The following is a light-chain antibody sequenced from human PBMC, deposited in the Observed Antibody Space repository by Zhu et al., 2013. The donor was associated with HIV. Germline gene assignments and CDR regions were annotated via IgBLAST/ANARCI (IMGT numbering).Light chain of an antibody. Sequence: QSVLTQPPSVSAAPGQKVTISCSGSSSNIGNNYVSWYQQLPGTAPKLLIYANNKRPSGIPDRFSGSKSGTSATLGITGLQTGDEADYYCGTWDSNLSAVFGGGTKLTVL. CDR3: GTWDSNLSAV. CDR1: SSNIGNNY. J-gene: IGLJ2*01. CDR2: ANN. V-gene: IGLV1-51*01.